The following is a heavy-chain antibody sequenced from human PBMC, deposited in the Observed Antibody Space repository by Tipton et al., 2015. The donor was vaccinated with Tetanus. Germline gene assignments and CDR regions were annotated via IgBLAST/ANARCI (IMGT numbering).Heavy chain of an antibody. D-gene: IGHD3-10*01. CDR3: ASHYGSGSDDAFDI. CDR1: GGSISSYY. Sequence: PSLTCTVSGGSISSYYWSWIRQPAGKGLEWIGRIYTSGSTNYNPSLKSRVTMSVDTSKNQFSLKLSSVTAADTAVYYCASHYGSGSDDAFDIWGQGTMVTVSS. CDR2: IYTSGST. J-gene: IGHJ3*02. V-gene: IGHV4-4*07.